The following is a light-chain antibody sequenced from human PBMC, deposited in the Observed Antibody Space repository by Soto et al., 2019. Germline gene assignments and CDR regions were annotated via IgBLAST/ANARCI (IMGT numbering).Light chain of an antibody. J-gene: IGKJ2*01. CDR1: QDMNNY. V-gene: IGKV1-33*01. Sequence: DIQMTQSPSSLSASVGDRVTITCQASQDMNNYLNWFQQKPGKAHNLLIYEGANLQTGVPSRFSGSGYGTDFTLTISILLLEDNGTYYWQQHDNVPRPFRQGTRQQL. CDR3: QQHDNVPRP. CDR2: EGA.